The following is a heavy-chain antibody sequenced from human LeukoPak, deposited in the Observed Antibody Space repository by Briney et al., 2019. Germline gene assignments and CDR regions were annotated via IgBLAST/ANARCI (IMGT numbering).Heavy chain of an antibody. CDR1: GGSFSSYY. J-gene: IGHJ4*02. CDR3: ARAGQGYCTSASCYLSLDY. D-gene: IGHD2-2*01. CDR2: INHSGST. Sequence: SETLSLTCAVYGGSFSSYYWSWIRQPPGKGLEWIGEINHSGSTNYNPSLKSRVAISVDKSKNQFSLNLNSVTAADTAVYYCARAGQGYCTSASCYLSLDYWGQGTLVTVSS. V-gene: IGHV4-34*01.